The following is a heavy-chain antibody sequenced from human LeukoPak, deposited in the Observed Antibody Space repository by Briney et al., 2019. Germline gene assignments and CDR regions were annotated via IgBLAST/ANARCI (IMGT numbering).Heavy chain of an antibody. D-gene: IGHD2-8*01. CDR1: GYTFTGYY. V-gene: IGHV1-2*06. J-gene: IGHJ6*02. CDR2: INPNSGGT. Sequence: ASVKVSCKASGYTFTGYYMHWVRQAPGQGLEWMGRINPNSGGTNYAQKFQGRVTMTRDTSISTAYMELSRLRSDDTAVYYCARVRYCTNGVCYPASYYYYGMDVWGQGTTVTVSS. CDR3: ARVRYCTNGVCYPASYYYYGMDV.